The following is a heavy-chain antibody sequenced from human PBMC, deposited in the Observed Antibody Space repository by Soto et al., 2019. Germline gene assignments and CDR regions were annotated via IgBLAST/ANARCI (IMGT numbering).Heavy chain of an antibody. D-gene: IGHD6-19*01. J-gene: IGHJ4*02. V-gene: IGHV1-69*13. Sequence: SVKVSCKASGGTFSSYAISWVRQAPGQGLEWMGGIIPIFGTANYAQKFQGRVTITADESTSTAYMELSSLRSEDTAVYYCARSRLSSGWYGGYYFDYWGQGTLVTVPS. CDR3: ARSRLSSGWYGGYYFDY. CDR2: IIPIFGTA. CDR1: GGTFSSYA.